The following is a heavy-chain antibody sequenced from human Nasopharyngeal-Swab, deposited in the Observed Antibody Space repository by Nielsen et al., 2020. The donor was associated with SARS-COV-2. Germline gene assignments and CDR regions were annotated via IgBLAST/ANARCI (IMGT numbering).Heavy chain of an antibody. D-gene: IGHD3-16*01. V-gene: IGHV4-59*01. J-gene: IGHJ2*01. Sequence: SETLSLTCSVSGDSIISYYWSWIRQPPGKGLEWIGSMYYSGSTSHNPSLKSRVTISVETSKNKISLKLTSVTAADTAVYYCARPGGSGDPYWYFDLWGRGTLVTVSS. CDR3: ARPGGSGDPYWYFDL. CDR2: MYYSGST. CDR1: GDSIISYY.